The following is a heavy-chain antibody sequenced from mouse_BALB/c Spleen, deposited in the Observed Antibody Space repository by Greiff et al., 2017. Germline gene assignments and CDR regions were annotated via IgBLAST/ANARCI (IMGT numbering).Heavy chain of an antibody. J-gene: IGHJ4*01. Sequence: EVKLVESGGGLVKPGGSLKLSCAASGFTFSSYAMSWVRQSPEKRLEWVAEISSGGSYTYYPDTVTGRFTISRDNAKNTLYLEMSSLRSEDTAMYYCARANRYDTMDYWGQGTSVTVSS. CDR3: ARANRYDTMDY. D-gene: IGHD2-14*01. CDR2: ISSGGSYT. CDR1: GFTFSSYA. V-gene: IGHV5-9-4*01.